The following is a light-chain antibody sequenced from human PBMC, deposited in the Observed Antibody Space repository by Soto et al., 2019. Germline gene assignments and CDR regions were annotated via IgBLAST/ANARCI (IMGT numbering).Light chain of an antibody. CDR3: QQYNNWPRT. J-gene: IGKJ1*01. Sequence: EIVLTQSPATLSVSPGERATLSCRASQSVSSNLAWYQQKPGQAPRILIYGASTRETGIPARFSGSGSGTEFTLTISSLQSEDFAVDYCQQYNNWPRTFGQGTKVDIK. CDR1: QSVSSN. V-gene: IGKV3-15*01. CDR2: GAS.